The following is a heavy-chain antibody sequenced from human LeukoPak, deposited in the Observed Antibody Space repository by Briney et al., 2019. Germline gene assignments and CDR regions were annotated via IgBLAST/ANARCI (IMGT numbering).Heavy chain of an antibody. D-gene: IGHD3-22*01. CDR1: GFTFSSYS. V-gene: IGHV3-21*01. J-gene: IGHJ4*02. CDR2: ISSSSSYI. Sequence: PGGSLRLSCAASGFTFSSYSMNWVRQAPGKGLEWVSSISSSSSYIYYADSVKGRFTISRDNAKNSLYLQMNSLRAEDTAVYYCARDAFAYYYDSSGYCDYWGQGTLVTVSS. CDR3: ARDAFAYYYDSSGYCDY.